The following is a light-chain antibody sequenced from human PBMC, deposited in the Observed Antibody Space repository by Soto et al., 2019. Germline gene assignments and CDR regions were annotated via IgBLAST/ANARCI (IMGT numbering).Light chain of an antibody. CDR1: FSDIGTYNF. CDR3: SSYTSSSTYV. Sequence: QSALTQPASISGSPGQSITISCTGTFSDIGTYNFVSWYQFHPDEVPKLIIYEVTDRPSGVSDRFSGSKSGDTATLTISGLRPEDEADYYCSSYTSSSTYVFGTGTKVTVL. J-gene: IGLJ1*01. CDR2: EVT. V-gene: IGLV2-14*01.